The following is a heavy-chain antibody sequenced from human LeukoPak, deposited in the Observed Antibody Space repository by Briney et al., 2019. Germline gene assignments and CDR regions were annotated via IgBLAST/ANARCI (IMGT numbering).Heavy chain of an antibody. Sequence: GASVKVSCKASGYTFTSYYMHWVRQAPGQGLEWMGIINPRGGSTSYAQKFQGRVTMTRDTSTSTVYMELSRLRSDDTAVYYCARGGGPRPLLTRSSSWPSGPWGQGTLVTVSS. D-gene: IGHD6-13*01. CDR1: GYTFTSYY. CDR2: INPRGGST. CDR3: ARGGGPRPLLTRSSSWPSGP. V-gene: IGHV1-46*01. J-gene: IGHJ5*02.